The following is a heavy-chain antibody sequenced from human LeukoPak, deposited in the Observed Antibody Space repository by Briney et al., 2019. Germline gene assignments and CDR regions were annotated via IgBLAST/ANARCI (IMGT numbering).Heavy chain of an antibody. V-gene: IGHV4-31*03. D-gene: IGHD2-15*01. CDR2: IYYSGST. Sequence: SETLSLTCTVSGGSISSGGYYWSWIRQHPGKGLGWIGYIYYSGSTYYNPSLKSRVTISVDTSKNQFSLKLSSVTAADTAVYYCARGGFSGGILRYFDLWGRGTLVTVSS. CDR1: GGSISSGGYY. CDR3: ARGGFSGGILRYFDL. J-gene: IGHJ2*01.